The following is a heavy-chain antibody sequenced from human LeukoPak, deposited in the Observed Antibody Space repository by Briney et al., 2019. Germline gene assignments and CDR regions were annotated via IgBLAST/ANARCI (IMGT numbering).Heavy chain of an antibody. Sequence: PSETLSLTCAVYGGSFSGYYWSWIRQPPGKGLEWIGEINHSGSTNYNPSLKSRVTISVDTSKNQFSLKLSSVTAADTAVYYCARVPNWFDPGAREPWSPSPQ. CDR2: INHSGST. CDR1: GGSFSGYY. V-gene: IGHV4-34*01. J-gene: IGHJ5*02. CDR3: ARVPNWFDP.